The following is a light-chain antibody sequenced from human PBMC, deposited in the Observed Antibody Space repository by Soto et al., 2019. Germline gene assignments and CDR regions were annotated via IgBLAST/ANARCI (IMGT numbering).Light chain of an antibody. CDR1: SSNIGDND. Sequence: QSVLTQPPSVSAAPGQRVSISCSGNSSNIGDNDVAWFRHPPGTAPELLIYDNTKRPSGIPDRFSGSKSGTSVTLGISGLQPGDEADYYCGTWDSSLSAVVFGGGTQLTVL. CDR2: DNT. CDR3: GTWDSSLSAVV. J-gene: IGLJ3*02. V-gene: IGLV1-51*01.